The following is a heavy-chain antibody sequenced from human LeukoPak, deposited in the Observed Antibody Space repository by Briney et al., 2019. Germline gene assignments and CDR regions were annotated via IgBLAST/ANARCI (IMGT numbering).Heavy chain of an antibody. CDR2: ISNTGNHI. Sequence: PGGSLRLSCAASGFTFSRYSMNWVRQAPGKGLEWVSSISNTGNHIYYADSVKGRFTISRVNAKSSLYLQMNSLRVEDTGVYYCARAEYSRSPFDYWGQGTLVTVSS. D-gene: IGHD6-6*01. CDR3: ARAEYSRSPFDY. J-gene: IGHJ4*02. CDR1: GFTFSRYS. V-gene: IGHV3-21*01.